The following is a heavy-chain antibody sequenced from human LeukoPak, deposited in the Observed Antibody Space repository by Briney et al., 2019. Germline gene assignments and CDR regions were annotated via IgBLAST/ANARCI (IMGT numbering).Heavy chain of an antibody. CDR2: IFPDDSHT. CDR3: ARAHYMDV. Sequence: GESLKISCEASGYTFTNYWIGWVRQMPGKGLEWMGIIFPDDSHTRYNPSFEGRVTISVDKSISTAYLQWSSPEASDAGLYYCARAHYMDVWGKGTTVTVSS. V-gene: IGHV5-51*01. J-gene: IGHJ6*03. CDR1: GYTFTNYW.